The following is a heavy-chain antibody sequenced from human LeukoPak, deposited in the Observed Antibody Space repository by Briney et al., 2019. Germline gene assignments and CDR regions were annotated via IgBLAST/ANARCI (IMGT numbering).Heavy chain of an antibody. J-gene: IGHJ4*02. CDR3: ARRLKSGSYPLDY. V-gene: IGHV4-34*01. D-gene: IGHD1-26*01. Sequence: SETLSLTCAVFGGSFSGYYWGWIRHPPEKGLEWIGEINHSRSTNYNPSLKSRVTISVDTSKNQFSLKLSPVTAADTAVYYCARRLKSGSYPLDYWGQGTLVTVSS. CDR2: INHSRST. CDR1: GGSFSGYY.